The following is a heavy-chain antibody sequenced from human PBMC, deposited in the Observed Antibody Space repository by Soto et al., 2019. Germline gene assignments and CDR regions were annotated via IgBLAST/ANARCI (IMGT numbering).Heavy chain of an antibody. CDR1: GYSFTSYW. D-gene: IGHD3-10*01. CDR2: IDPSDSYT. CDR3: ARASKRIMVRGDYGMDV. Sequence: GESLKISCKGSGYSFTSYWISWVRQMPGKGLEWMGRIDPSDSYTNYSPSFQGHVTISADKSISTAYLQWSSLKASDTAMYYCARASKRIMVRGDYGMDVWGQGTTVTVSS. J-gene: IGHJ6*02. V-gene: IGHV5-10-1*01.